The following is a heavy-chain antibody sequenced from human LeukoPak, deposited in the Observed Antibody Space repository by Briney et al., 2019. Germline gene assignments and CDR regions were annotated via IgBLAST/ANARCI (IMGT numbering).Heavy chain of an antibody. CDR1: GFTFSSYS. D-gene: IGHD1-26*01. Sequence: PGGSLRPSCAASGFTFSSYSMNWARQAPGKGLEWVSTIYGSGVVTKYVDSVKGRFTISRDNSKNTLFLQLNSLRAEDTAVYYCARDSAAVGGHDFDYWGQGALVTVSS. CDR2: IYGSGVVT. CDR3: ARDSAAVGGHDFDY. J-gene: IGHJ4*02. V-gene: IGHV3-23*05.